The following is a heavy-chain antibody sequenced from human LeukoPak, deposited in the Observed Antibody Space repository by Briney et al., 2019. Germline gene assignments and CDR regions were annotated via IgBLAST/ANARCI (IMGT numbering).Heavy chain of an antibody. CDR1: GYTFTSYG. V-gene: IGHV1-18*01. D-gene: IGHD3-22*01. CDR2: ISAYNGNT. J-gene: IGHJ4*02. CDR3: ASLRPHYDAYYFDY. Sequence: ASVKVSCKASGYTFTSYGISWVRQAPGQGPEWMGWISAYNGNTNYAQKLQGRVTMTTDTSTSTAYMELRSLRSDDTAVYYCASLRPHYDAYYFDYWGQGTLVTVSS.